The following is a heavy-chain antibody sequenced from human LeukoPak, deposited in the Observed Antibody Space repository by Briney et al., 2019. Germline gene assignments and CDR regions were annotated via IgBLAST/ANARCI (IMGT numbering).Heavy chain of an antibody. Sequence: PGGSLRLSCAASGFTVSSNYMSWVRQAPGKGLEWVAVIWYDGSKTYYAESVKGRFTISRDSSKNILNLQMNSLRAEDTALYYCVRDWNFYFDYWGQGTLVTVSS. D-gene: IGHD1-7*01. CDR3: VRDWNFYFDY. CDR1: GFTVSSNY. J-gene: IGHJ4*02. CDR2: IWYDGSKT. V-gene: IGHV3-33*08.